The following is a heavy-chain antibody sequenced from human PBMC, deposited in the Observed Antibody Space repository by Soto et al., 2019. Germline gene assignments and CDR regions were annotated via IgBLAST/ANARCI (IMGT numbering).Heavy chain of an antibody. V-gene: IGHV1-58*01. CDR1: GFTFGISA. CDR3: AASLSRRGYCSSGRCSSPLDY. J-gene: IGHJ4*02. CDR2: IVVGSGNT. Sequence: SVKVSCKASGFTFGISAVQCVLQSLLQRLDWIGWIVVGSGNTNYAQKFQERVTITRDMSTNTAHMELSSLRSEDTAVYYCAASLSRRGYCSSGRCSSPLDYWGQGTLVTVSS. D-gene: IGHD2-15*01.